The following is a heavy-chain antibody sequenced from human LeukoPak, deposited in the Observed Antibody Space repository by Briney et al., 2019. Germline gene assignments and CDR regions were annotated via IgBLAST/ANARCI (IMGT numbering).Heavy chain of an antibody. CDR2: INHSGST. Sequence: SETLSLTCAVYGGSFSGYYWSWIRQPPGKGLEWIGEINHSGSTNYNPSLKSRVTISVDTSKNQFSLKLSSVTAADTAVYYCARGLGHPYWGQGTLVTVSS. D-gene: IGHD3-16*01. V-gene: IGHV4-34*01. J-gene: IGHJ4*02. CDR3: ARGLGHPY. CDR1: GGSFSGYY.